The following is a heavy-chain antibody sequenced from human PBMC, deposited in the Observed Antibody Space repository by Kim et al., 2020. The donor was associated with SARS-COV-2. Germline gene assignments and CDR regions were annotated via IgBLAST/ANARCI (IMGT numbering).Heavy chain of an antibody. Sequence: ADSVNGQFTMSRDHAKNSLYLQMNSLRAEDTALYYCAKDMLGVMSVPNHWGQGTLVTVSS. D-gene: IGHD3-22*01. CDR3: AKDMLGVMSVPNH. J-gene: IGHJ4*02. V-gene: IGHV3-9*01.